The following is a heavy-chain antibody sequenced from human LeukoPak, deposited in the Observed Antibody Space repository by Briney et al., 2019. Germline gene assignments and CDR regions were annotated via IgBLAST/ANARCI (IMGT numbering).Heavy chain of an antibody. CDR3: AKGGRSWALDI. D-gene: IGHD4-17*01. CDR2: ISGSGGST. V-gene: IGHV3-23*01. J-gene: IGHJ3*02. Sequence: GGSLRLSCTASGFTFSSYAMSWVRQSPGKGLEWVSDISGSGGSTYYADSGKGRFTISRDNSKNSLYLQMNSLTAKDTAVYYCAKGGRSWALDIWGQGTMVTVSS. CDR1: GFTFSSYA.